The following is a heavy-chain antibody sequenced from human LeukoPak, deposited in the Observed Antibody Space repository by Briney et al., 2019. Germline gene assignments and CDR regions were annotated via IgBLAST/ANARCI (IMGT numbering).Heavy chain of an antibody. J-gene: IGHJ4*02. CDR1: GGSISSGSYY. CDR3: ARHSDSGNHIDY. D-gene: IGHD1-14*01. CDR2: IYYSGNT. V-gene: IGHV4-39*01. Sequence: SEPLSLTCTVSGGSISSGSYYWGWIRQPPGKGLEWIGSIYYSGNTYYNPSLKSRVTISVDTSRNQYPLRLSSVTAANPAVYYCARHSDSGNHIDYWGQGTLVTVSS.